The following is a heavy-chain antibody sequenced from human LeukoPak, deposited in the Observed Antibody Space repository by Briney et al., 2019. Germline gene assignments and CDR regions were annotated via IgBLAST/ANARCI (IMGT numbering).Heavy chain of an antibody. CDR3: AREGTELAAAGLGY. CDR1: GYTFSSYA. D-gene: IGHD6-13*01. V-gene: IGHV7-4-1*02. Sequence: ASVKVSCKASGYTFSSYAMNWVRQAPGQGLEWMGWINTNTGNPTYAQGFTGRFVFSLDTSVSTAYLQISSLKAEDTAVYYCAREGTELAAAGLGYWGQGILVTVSS. CDR2: INTNTGNP. J-gene: IGHJ4*02.